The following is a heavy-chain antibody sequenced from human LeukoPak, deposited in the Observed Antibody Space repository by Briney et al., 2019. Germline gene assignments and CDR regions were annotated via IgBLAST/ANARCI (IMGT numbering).Heavy chain of an antibody. CDR2: IYYSGST. CDR3: ARHEQVAATLWWFDP. CDR1: GGSISSSSYY. V-gene: IGHV4-39*01. D-gene: IGHD2-15*01. Sequence: SETLSLTCTVSGGSISSSSYYWGWIRQPPGKGLEWIVSIYYSGSTYYNPSLKSRVTISVDTSKNQFSLKLSSVTAADTAVYYCARHEQVAATLWWFDPWGQGTLVTVSS. J-gene: IGHJ5*02.